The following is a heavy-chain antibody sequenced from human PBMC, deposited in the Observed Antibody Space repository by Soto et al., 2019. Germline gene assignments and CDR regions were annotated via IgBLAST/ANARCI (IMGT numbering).Heavy chain of an antibody. D-gene: IGHD3-3*01. CDR1: GGSISSGGYY. CDR2: IYYSGST. V-gene: IGHV4-31*03. J-gene: IGHJ3*02. Sequence: SETLSLTCTVSGGSISSGGYYWSWIRQHPGKGLEWIGYIYYSGSTYYNPSLKSRVTISVDTSKNQFSLKLSSVTAADTAVYYCARERERGFWSGYFEPGDAFDIWGQGTMVTVAS. CDR3: ARERERGFWSGYFEPGDAFDI.